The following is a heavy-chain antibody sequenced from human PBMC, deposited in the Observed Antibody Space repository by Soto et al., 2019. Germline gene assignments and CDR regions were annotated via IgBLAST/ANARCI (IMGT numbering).Heavy chain of an antibody. CDR2: INPNSGGT. CDR1: GYTFTGYY. V-gene: IGHV1-2*04. Sequence: ASVKVSCKASGYTFTGYYMHWVRQAPGQGLEWMGWINPNSGGTNYAQKFQGWVTMTRDTSISTAYMELSRLRSDDTAVYYCARGNSYGRYYYYGMDVWGQGTTVTVSS. CDR3: ARGNSYGRYYYYGMDV. J-gene: IGHJ6*02. D-gene: IGHD5-18*01.